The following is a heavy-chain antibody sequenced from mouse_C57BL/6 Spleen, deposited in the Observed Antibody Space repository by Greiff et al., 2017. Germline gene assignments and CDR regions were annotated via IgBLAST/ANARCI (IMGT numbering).Heavy chain of an antibody. CDR2: IYPGSGNT. CDR1: GYSFTSYY. D-gene: IGHD1-1*01. J-gene: IGHJ3*01. V-gene: IGHV1-66*01. CDR3: ARGASTVVARESWFAY. Sequence: QVQLQQSGPELVKPGASVKISCKASGYSFTSYYIHWVKQRPGQGLEWIGWIYPGSGNTKYNEKFKGKATLTADTSSSTAYMQLSSLTSEDSAVYYCARGASTVVARESWFAYWGQGTLVTVSA.